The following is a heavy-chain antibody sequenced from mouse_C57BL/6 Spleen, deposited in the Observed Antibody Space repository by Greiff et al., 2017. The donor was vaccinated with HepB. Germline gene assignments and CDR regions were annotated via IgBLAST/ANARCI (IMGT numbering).Heavy chain of an antibody. CDR3: ARHEGRDDEGYWYFDV. CDR2: FYPGSGSI. D-gene: IGHD2-14*01. Sequence: VKLMESGAELVKPGASVKLSCKASGYTFTEYTIHWVKQRSGQGLEWIGWFYPGSGSIKYNEKFKDKATLTADKSSSTVYMELSRLTSEDSAVYFCARHEGRDDEGYWYFDVWGTGTTVTVSS. J-gene: IGHJ1*03. V-gene: IGHV1-62-2*01. CDR1: GYTFTEYT.